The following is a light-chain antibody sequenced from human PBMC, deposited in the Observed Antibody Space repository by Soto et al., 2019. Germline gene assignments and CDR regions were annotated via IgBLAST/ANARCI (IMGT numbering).Light chain of an antibody. CDR1: QRVSRN. CDR2: DAS. J-gene: IGKJ1*01. CDR3: QQYNNWHPWT. V-gene: IGKV3-15*01. Sequence: EILMTQSPATLSVSPGERATLSCRASQRVSRNLAWYQQKPGQAPRLIIYDASTRANGIPDRFSGSGSETEFTLTISSLQSEDYAIYYCQQYNNWHPWTFGQGTKVDIK.